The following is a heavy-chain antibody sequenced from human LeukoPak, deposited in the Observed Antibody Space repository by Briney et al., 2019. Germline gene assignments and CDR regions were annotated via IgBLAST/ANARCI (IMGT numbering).Heavy chain of an antibody. CDR2: INGYNGNT. J-gene: IGHJ4*02. D-gene: IGHD1-1*01. CDR3: ARGLDAASGLANFDY. CDR1: GYTFSYFG. V-gene: IGHV1-18*01. Sequence: ASVRVSCKGSGYTFSYFGINWVRQAPGQGLEWMGWINGYNGNTNYAQKSEGRLSLTTDTATSTVYMELKNLTSDDTAVYFCARGLDAASGLANFDYWGQGTLITVSS.